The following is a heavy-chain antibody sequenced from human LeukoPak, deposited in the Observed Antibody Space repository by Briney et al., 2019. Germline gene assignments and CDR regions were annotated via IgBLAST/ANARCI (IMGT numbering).Heavy chain of an antibody. CDR2: ISGRGGRT. CDR1: EFTFSSYA. V-gene: IGHV3-23*01. CDR3: LTIVETTIDGFDI. Sequence: AGGSLRLSCAASEFTFSSYAMSWVRQAPGKGLEWVSGISGRGGRTYYADSVKGRFTISADNAKKTLYLQMNSLRVEDTAVYYCLTIVETTIDGFDIWGQGTMVTVSS. D-gene: IGHD1-26*01. J-gene: IGHJ3*02.